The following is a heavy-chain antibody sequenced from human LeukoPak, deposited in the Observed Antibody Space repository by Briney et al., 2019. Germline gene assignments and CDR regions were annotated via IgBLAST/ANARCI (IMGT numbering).Heavy chain of an antibody. CDR2: ISGSGGST. Sequence: PGGSLRLSCAASGFTVSSNYMSWVRQAPGKGLEWVSAISGSGGSTYYADSVKGRFTISRDNSKNTLYLQMNSLRAEDTAVYYCAKETAVAVSWFDPWGQGTLVTVSS. V-gene: IGHV3-23*01. CDR3: AKETAVAVSWFDP. J-gene: IGHJ5*02. D-gene: IGHD6-19*01. CDR1: GFTVSSNY.